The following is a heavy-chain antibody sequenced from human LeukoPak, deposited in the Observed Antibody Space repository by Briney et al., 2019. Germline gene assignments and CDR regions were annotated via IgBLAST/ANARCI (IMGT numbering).Heavy chain of an antibody. CDR1: GFTFSSYG. CDR3: AKDPFYDYVDLRVDY. V-gene: IGHV3-23*01. CDR2: ISGSGGST. D-gene: IGHD3-16*01. J-gene: IGHJ4*02. Sequence: GGSLRLSCAASGFTFSSYGMSWVRQAPGKGLEWVSAISGSGGSTYYADSVKGRFTIPRDNSKNTLYLQMNSLRAEDTAVYYCAKDPFYDYVDLRVDYWGQGTLVTVSS.